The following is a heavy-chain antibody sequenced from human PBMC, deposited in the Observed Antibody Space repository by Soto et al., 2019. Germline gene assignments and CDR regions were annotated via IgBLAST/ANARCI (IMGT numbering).Heavy chain of an antibody. CDR1: GDSVTSGSIY. CDR2: IHYTGST. Sequence: QVQLQESGPGLVKPSETLSLTCTVSGDSVTSGSIYWSWIRQPPGKGLEWIGYIHYTGSTNDNPSLKSRVAISVATSKNHFPLTLSSVTAADTAVYYCARDRGNFGVVLADFYQYGMDVWGQGTAVTVSS. V-gene: IGHV4-61*03. CDR3: ARDRGNFGVVLADFYQYGMDV. D-gene: IGHD3-3*01. J-gene: IGHJ6*02.